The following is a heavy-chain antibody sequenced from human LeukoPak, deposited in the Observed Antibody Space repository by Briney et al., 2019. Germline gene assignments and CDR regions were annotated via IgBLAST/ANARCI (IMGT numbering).Heavy chain of an antibody. V-gene: IGHV4-30-4*01. J-gene: IGHJ4*02. CDR1: GGSISSGEYY. CDR3: ARALNENSYAFDS. D-gene: IGHD5-18*01. CDR2: FSYTGST. Sequence: SETLSLTRTVSGGSISSGEYYWGWIRQPPGKGLEWIGYFSYTGSTYYNPSLKSRVSISVDTSKNQFSLRLMSVTAADTAVYHCARALNENSYAFDSWGQGTLVTVSS.